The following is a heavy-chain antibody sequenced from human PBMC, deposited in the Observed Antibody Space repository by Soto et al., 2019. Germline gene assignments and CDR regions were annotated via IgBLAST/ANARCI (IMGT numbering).Heavy chain of an antibody. D-gene: IGHD1-26*01. CDR1: GFTFSRNA. Sequence: QTGGSLRLSCAASGFTFSRNAMSWVRQAPGKGLEWVSGISGGGGATYYADSVKGRFTISRDNSKNTLYLQMNSLRAEDTAIYYCAKSEPYGSGSYYFDYWGQGPLVTVSS. J-gene: IGHJ4*02. CDR3: AKSEPYGSGSYYFDY. V-gene: IGHV3-23*01. CDR2: ISGGGGAT.